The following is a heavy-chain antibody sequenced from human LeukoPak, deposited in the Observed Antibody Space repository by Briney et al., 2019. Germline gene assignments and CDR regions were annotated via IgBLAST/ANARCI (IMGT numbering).Heavy chain of an antibody. V-gene: IGHV4-28*03. CDR2: IYYSGST. CDR1: GYSISSSNW. CDR3: ARDAYCSSTSCYFVGFDY. Sequence: PSDTLSLTCAVSGYSISSSNWWGWIRQPPGKGLEWIGYIYYSGSTIYNPSLKSRVTISVDTSKNQFSLKLSSVTAADTAVYYCARDAYCSSTSCYFVGFDYWGQGTLVTVSS. D-gene: IGHD2-2*01. J-gene: IGHJ4*02.